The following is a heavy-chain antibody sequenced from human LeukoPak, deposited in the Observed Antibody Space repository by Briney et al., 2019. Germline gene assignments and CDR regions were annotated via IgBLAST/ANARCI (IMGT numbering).Heavy chain of an antibody. V-gene: IGHV1-69*05. CDR1: GGTFGSYA. D-gene: IGHD2/OR15-2a*01. Sequence: ASVKVSCKASGGTFGSYAISWVRQAPGQGLEWMGGIIPIFGTANYAQKFQGRVTMTRDMSTSTVYMELSSLRSEDTAVYYCARVNSQNWFDPWGQGTLVTVSS. CDR3: ARVNSQNWFDP. J-gene: IGHJ5*02. CDR2: IIPIFGTA.